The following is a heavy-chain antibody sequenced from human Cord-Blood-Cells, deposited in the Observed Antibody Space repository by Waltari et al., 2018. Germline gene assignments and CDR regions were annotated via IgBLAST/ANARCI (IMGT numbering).Heavy chain of an antibody. CDR1: GGSVSSGSYY. CDR3: AREGLGVRSYFDY. D-gene: IGHD3-10*01. J-gene: IGHJ4*02. CDR2: IYYSGST. V-gene: IGHV4-61*01. Sequence: QVQLQESGPGLVKPSETLSLTCTVSGGSVSSGSYYWSWTRQPPGKGLEWIGYIYYSGSTNYNPSLKSRVTISVDTSKNQFSLKLSSVTAADTAVYYCAREGLGVRSYFDYWGQGTQVTVSS.